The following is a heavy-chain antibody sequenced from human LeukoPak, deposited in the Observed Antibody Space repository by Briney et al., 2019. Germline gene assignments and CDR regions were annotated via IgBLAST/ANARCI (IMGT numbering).Heavy chain of an antibody. CDR1: GFTVSNNY. J-gene: IGHJ3*02. CDR2: IYSSGST. V-gene: IGHV3-53*01. D-gene: IGHD1-26*01. CDR3: ARGGDIVGTSRSAFDI. Sequence: GGSLRLSCAASGFTVSNNYMSWVRQAPGKGLEWVSLIYSSGSTDYADSVKGRFTISRDNSKNTLYLQMNSLRDEDTAVYYRARGGDIVGTSRSAFDIWGQGTMVTVSS.